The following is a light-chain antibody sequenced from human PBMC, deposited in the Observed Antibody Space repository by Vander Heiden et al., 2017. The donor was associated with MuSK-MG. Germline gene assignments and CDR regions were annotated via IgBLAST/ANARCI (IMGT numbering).Light chain of an antibody. J-gene: IGKJ4*01. CDR3: QQRSNWPRLT. Sequence: PGERVNLSCRASQSVSRYLAWYQLKPGQAPRLLIYDASSRASGIPARFSGSGSGIDFTLTISSLEPEDVAIYYCQQRSNWPRLTFGGGTKVEIK. CDR2: DAS. CDR1: QSVSRY. V-gene: IGKV3-11*01.